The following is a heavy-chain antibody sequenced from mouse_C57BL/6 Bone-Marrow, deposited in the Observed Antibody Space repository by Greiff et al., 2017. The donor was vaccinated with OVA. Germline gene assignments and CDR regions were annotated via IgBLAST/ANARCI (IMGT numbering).Heavy chain of an antibody. J-gene: IGHJ3*02. Sequence: QVHVKQPGAELVKPGASVKLSCKASGYTFTSYWMHWVKQRPGQGLEWIGMIHPNSGSTNYNEKFKSKATLTVDKSSSTAYMQLSSLTSEDSAVYYCSPIYDGYWGQGTLVTVSA. V-gene: IGHV1-64*01. CDR1: GYTFTSYW. CDR3: SPIYDGY. CDR2: IHPNSGST. D-gene: IGHD2-3*01.